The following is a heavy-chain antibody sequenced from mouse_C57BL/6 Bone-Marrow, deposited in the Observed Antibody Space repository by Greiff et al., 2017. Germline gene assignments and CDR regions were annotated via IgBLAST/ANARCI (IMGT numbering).Heavy chain of an antibody. V-gene: IGHV1-42*01. CDR1: GYSFTGYY. D-gene: IGHD2-4*01. Sequence: VQLKQSGPELVKPGASVKISCKASGYSFTGYYMNWVKQSPEKSLEWIGEINPSTGGTTYNQKFKAKATLTVDKSSSTAYMQLKSLTSEDSAVYYCARWGYYDCDDGFYYFGYWGQGTTLTVSS. J-gene: IGHJ2*01. CDR2: INPSTGGT. CDR3: ARWGYYDCDDGFYYFGY.